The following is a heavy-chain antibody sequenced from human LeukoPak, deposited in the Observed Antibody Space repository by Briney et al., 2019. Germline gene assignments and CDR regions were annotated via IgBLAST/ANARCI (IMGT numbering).Heavy chain of an antibody. CDR1: GFTFSSYA. CDR3: GYYDNVGGVFDP. V-gene: IGHV3-23*01. J-gene: IGHJ5*02. Sequence: PGGSLRLSCAASGFTFSSYAMSWVRQAPGKGLEWVSAISGSGGSTYYADSVKGRFTISRDNSKNTLYLQMNSLRAEDTAVYYCGYYDNVGGVFDPWGQGTLVTVSS. CDR2: ISGSGGST. D-gene: IGHD3-22*01.